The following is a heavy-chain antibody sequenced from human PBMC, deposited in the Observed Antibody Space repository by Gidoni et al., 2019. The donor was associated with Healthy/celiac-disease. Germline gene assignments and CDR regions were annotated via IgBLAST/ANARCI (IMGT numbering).Heavy chain of an antibody. D-gene: IGHD1-26*01. J-gene: IGHJ4*02. CDR3: ARIRYSGSYSGFDY. CDR2: INWNGGST. CDR1: GFHFDDYG. Sequence: EVQLVESGGGVVRPGGSLRLSCAASGFHFDDYGMSWVRQAPGKGLEWVSGINWNGGSTGYADSVKGRFTISRDNAKNSLYLQMNSLRAEDPALYYCARIRYSGSYSGFDYWGQGTLVTVSS. V-gene: IGHV3-20*04.